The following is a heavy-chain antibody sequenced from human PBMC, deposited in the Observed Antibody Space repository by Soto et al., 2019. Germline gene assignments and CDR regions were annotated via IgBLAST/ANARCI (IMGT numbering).Heavy chain of an antibody. CDR2: ISYDGSNK. J-gene: IGHJ4*02. D-gene: IGHD6-6*01. CDR1: GFTFSSYG. Sequence: QVQLVESGGGVVQPGRSLRLSCAASGFTFSSYGMHWVRQAPGKGLEWVAVISYDGSNKYYADSVKGRFTISRDNSTNTLYLKMNSLRAEDTAVYYCASQTPYSSWIFDYWGQGTLVTVSS. CDR3: ASQTPYSSWIFDY. V-gene: IGHV3-30*03.